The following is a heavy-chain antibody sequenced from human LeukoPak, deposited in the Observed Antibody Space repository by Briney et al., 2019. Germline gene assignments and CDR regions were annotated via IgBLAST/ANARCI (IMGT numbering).Heavy chain of an antibody. J-gene: IGHJ6*03. CDR3: ARDPYSGNYGNYYYYYMDV. Sequence: GGSLRLSCAASGFTFSSYSMNWVRQAPGKGLEWVSSISTSSLYIFYADSVKGRFTISRDNAKNSLYLQMNSLGPEDTAVYYCARDPYSGNYGNYYYYYMDVWGKGTTVTISS. V-gene: IGHV3-21*01. CDR2: ISTSSLYI. D-gene: IGHD1-26*01. CDR1: GFTFSSYS.